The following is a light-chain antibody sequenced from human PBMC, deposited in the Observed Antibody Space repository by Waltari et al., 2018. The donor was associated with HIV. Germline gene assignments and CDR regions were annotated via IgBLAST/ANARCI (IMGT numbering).Light chain of an antibody. CDR3: SSFAGTNSHVV. Sequence: QSALTQPPSASGSPEQSVTISCTGTSSDVGAYNFVSWYQQRPGQAPKLIIFEVNKRPAGVLDRFSGSKSANTASLTVSGLQAEDEADYYCSSFAGTNSHVVFGGGTKLTVL. CDR1: SSDVGAYNF. J-gene: IGLJ2*01. V-gene: IGLV2-8*01. CDR2: EVN.